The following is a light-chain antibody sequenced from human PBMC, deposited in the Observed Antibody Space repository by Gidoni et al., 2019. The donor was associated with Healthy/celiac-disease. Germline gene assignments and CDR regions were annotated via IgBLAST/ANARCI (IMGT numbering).Light chain of an antibody. Sequence: EIVLTQSPATLSLSPGQRATLSCRASQSVSSYLAWSQQKPGQAPRLLLYDASNMATGIPARFSGSGSGTDFTLTISSREPEDFAVYYCQQRSNWPLTFGGGTKVEIK. CDR2: DAS. V-gene: IGKV3-11*01. CDR1: QSVSSY. CDR3: QQRSNWPLT. J-gene: IGKJ4*01.